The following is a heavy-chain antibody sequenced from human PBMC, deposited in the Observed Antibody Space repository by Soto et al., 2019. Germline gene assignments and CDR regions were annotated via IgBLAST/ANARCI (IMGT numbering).Heavy chain of an antibody. Sequence: QINLIESGPTLVKPTQTLTLTCTFSGFSLSTSGAALGWVRQPPGRALEWLALIYWDGDKRYNASLGNRLTITKDTSKNQVVLTLTNVDPADTATYYCAHRATMTIFGLIMDNGIWFDPWGQGTRVIVSS. D-gene: IGHD3-3*01. V-gene: IGHV2-5*02. CDR3: AHRATMTIFGLIMDNGIWFDP. CDR1: GFSLSTSGAA. J-gene: IGHJ5*02. CDR2: IYWDGDK.